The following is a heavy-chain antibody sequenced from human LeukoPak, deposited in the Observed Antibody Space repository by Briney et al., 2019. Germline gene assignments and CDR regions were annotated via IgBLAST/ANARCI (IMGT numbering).Heavy chain of an antibody. D-gene: IGHD1-26*01. J-gene: IGHJ4*02. V-gene: IGHV4-30-2*01. CDR1: GGSISSGGYS. CDR2: INHSGST. CDR3: ARGSNSSGSYPEGSRPRYFDY. Sequence: SQTLSLTCAVSGGSISSGGYSWSWIRQPPGKGLEWIGEINHSGSTNYNPSLKSRVTISVDTSKNQFSLKLSSVTAADTAVYYCARGSNSSGSYPEGSRPRYFDYWGQGTLVTVSS.